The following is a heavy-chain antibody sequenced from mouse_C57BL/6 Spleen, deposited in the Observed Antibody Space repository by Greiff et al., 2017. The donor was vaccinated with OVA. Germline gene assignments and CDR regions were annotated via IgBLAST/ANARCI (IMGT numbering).Heavy chain of an antibody. CDR2: IYPGDGDT. Sequence: QVQLKESGPELVKPGASVKISCKASGYAFSSSWMNWVKQRPGKGLEWIGRIYPGDGDTNYNGKFKGKATLTADKSSSTAYMQLSSLTSEDSAVYFCARSNWHYFDYWGQGTTLTVSS. J-gene: IGHJ2*01. D-gene: IGHD4-1*01. V-gene: IGHV1-82*01. CDR1: GYAFSSSW. CDR3: ARSNWHYFDY.